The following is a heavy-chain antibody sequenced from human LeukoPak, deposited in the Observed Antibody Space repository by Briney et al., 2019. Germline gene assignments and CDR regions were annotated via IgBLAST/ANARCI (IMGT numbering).Heavy chain of an antibody. V-gene: IGHV1-2*02. CDR3: ARVCARYSSSSGPPY. D-gene: IGHD6-6*01. Sequence: ASVKVSCKASGYTFTGYYMHWVRQAPGQGLEWMGWINPNSGGTNYAQKFQGRVTMTRDTSISTAYMELSRLRSDDTAVYYCARVCARYSSSSGPPYWGQGTLVTVSS. J-gene: IGHJ4*02. CDR1: GYTFTGYY. CDR2: INPNSGGT.